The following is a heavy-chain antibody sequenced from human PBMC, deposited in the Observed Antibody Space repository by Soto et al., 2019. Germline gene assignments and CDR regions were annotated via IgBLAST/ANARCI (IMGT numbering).Heavy chain of an antibody. J-gene: IGHJ4*02. D-gene: IGHD4-17*01. Sequence: AETLSLTCTVSGDSISSYYWSWIRQSPGKGLEWIGYIYDDGNTNYNPSLKSRVTMSVDMSTNQFSLMLSSVTAADTAVYYCARVRISTVSTTYYFDYWGQGTLVTAPQ. CDR1: GDSISSYY. CDR3: ARVRISTVSTTYYFDY. V-gene: IGHV4-59*01. CDR2: IYDDGNT.